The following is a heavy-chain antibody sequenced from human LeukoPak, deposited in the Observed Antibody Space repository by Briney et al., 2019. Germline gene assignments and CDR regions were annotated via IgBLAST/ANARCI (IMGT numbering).Heavy chain of an antibody. D-gene: IGHD5-18*01. CDR3: ARHRIQPPVLMDV. J-gene: IGHJ6*02. Sequence: PSETLSLTCTVSGGSTASSSHYWGWIRQSPGKGLEWIAIMYYTGSTYYNPPLKSRVSISVDTSRNQFSLKLTSVTAADTAVYYCARHRIQPPVLMDVWGRGTTATVSS. V-gene: IGHV4-39*01. CDR2: MYYTGST. CDR1: GGSTASSSHY.